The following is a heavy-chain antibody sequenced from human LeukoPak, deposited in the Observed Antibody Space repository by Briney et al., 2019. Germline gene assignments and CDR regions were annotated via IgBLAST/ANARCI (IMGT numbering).Heavy chain of an antibody. CDR3: AREYHGYSSSWYSAGY. Sequence: GGSLRLSCAASGFTFSSYSMNWVRQAPGKGLEWVSYISSSSSTIYYADSVKGRFTISRDNAKNSLYLQMNSLRAEDTAVYYCAREYHGYSSSWYSAGYWGQGTLVTVSS. CDR1: GFTFSSYS. D-gene: IGHD6-13*01. J-gene: IGHJ4*02. CDR2: ISSSSSTI. V-gene: IGHV3-48*04.